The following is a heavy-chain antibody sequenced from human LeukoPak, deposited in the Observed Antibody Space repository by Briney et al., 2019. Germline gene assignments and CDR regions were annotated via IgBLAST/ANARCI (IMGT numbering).Heavy chain of an antibody. CDR1: GYTFTSYG. CDR2: ISAYNGNT. V-gene: IGHV1-18*01. Sequence: ASVKVSCKASGYTFTSYGISWVRQAPGQGLEWMGWISAYNGNTNYAQKLQGRVTMTTDTSTSTAYVELRSLRSDDTAVYYRARTRLWFGEDFQHWGQGTLVTVSS. D-gene: IGHD3-10*01. CDR3: ARTRLWFGEDFQH. J-gene: IGHJ1*01.